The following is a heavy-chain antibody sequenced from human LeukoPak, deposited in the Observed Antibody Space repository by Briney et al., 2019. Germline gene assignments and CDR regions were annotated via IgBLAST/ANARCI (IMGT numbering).Heavy chain of an antibody. CDR1: GGSISSGDYY. Sequence: SETLSLTCTVSGGSISSGDYYWTWIRQPPGKGLEWIGEINHSGSTNYNPSVRSRVTVSEDTSNNQFSLKLNSVTAADTAVYYCARGRGDEYGDYDYWGQGTLVTVSS. CDR2: INHSGST. CDR3: ARGRGDEYGDYDY. V-gene: IGHV4-39*07. J-gene: IGHJ4*02. D-gene: IGHD4-17*01.